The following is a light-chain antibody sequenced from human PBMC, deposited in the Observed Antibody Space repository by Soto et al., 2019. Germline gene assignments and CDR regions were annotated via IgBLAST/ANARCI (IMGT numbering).Light chain of an antibody. CDR3: QQYHDWPPIT. CDR2: GAS. Sequence: EIVMTQSPDTLSVSPGEGVTLSCRASQSVSSDLAWYQQKPGQSTRLLMYGASTRATDIPARFSGGGSGTEFTLTISSLQSEDVAIYYWQQYHDWPPITFGPGTKVEIK. J-gene: IGKJ3*01. V-gene: IGKV3-15*01. CDR1: QSVSSD.